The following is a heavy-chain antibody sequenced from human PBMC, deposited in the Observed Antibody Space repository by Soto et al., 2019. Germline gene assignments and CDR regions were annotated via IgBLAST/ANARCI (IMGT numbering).Heavy chain of an antibody. Sequence: QVQLVQSGAEVKKPGASVKVSCKASGYTFTSYAMHWVRQAPGQRLEWMGWINAGNGNTKYAQKFQGRVTITRDTSARTAYRQLSSLRSEDTAVYYCERGLWHSSVWFDPWGQGTLVTVSS. CDR3: ERGLWHSSVWFDP. D-gene: IGHD6-19*01. CDR2: INAGNGNT. V-gene: IGHV1-3*01. J-gene: IGHJ5*02. CDR1: GYTFTSYA.